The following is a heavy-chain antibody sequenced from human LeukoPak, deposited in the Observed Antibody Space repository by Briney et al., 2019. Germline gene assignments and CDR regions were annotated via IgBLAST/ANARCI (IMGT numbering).Heavy chain of an antibody. CDR1: GYTLTELS. V-gene: IGHV1-24*01. Sequence: ASVKVSCKVSGYTLTELSMHWVRQAPGKGLEWMGSFDPEDGETIYAQKFQGRVTMTEDTSTDTAYMELSSLRSEDTAVYYCATVVKMATHQPNFDYWGQGTLVTVSS. D-gene: IGHD5-24*01. CDR3: ATVVKMATHQPNFDY. J-gene: IGHJ4*02. CDR2: FDPEDGET.